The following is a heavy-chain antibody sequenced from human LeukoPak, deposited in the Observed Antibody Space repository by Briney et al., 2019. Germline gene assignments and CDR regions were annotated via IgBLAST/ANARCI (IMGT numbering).Heavy chain of an antibody. V-gene: IGHV3-66*01. CDR3: ARDKVYYYDSSGYSYYWYFDL. CDR1: GFSVTSNH. CDR2: IYSGGST. J-gene: IGHJ2*01. Sequence: PGGSLRLSCAASGFSVTSNHMNWVRQAPGKGLEWVSVIYSGGSTYYADSVKGRFTISRDNSKNTLYLQMNSLRAEDTAVYYCARDKVYYYDSSGYSYYWYFDLWGRGTLVTVSS. D-gene: IGHD3-22*01.